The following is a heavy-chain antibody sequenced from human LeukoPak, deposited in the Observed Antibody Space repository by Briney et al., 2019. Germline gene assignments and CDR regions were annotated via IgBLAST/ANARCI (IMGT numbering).Heavy chain of an antibody. CDR2: INWNGGGT. J-gene: IGHJ6*02. CDR1: G. V-gene: IGHV3-20*01. D-gene: IGHD3-9*01. CDR3: ARALTGYYYYGMDV. Sequence: GXXXXRQXXXXXXEWXXGINWNGGGTGYADSVKGRFTISRDKAKNSLYLQMNSLRAEDTALYHCARALTGYYYYGMDVWGQGTTVTVSS.